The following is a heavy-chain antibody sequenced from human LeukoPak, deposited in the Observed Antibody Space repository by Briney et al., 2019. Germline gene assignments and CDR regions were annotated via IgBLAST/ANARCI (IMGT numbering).Heavy chain of an antibody. D-gene: IGHD6-19*01. CDR2: ISWKSDSM. CDR3: AKDGGHSSVLYYFES. Sequence: GGSLRLSCEASGFIFDDYAMHWVRQAPGKGLEWVSGISWKSDSMRYADSVKGRFTVSRDNAKNSLYLEMNSLRPEDTAFYYCAKDGGHSSVLYYFESWGQGTLVTVSS. J-gene: IGHJ4*02. CDR1: GFIFDDYA. V-gene: IGHV3-9*01.